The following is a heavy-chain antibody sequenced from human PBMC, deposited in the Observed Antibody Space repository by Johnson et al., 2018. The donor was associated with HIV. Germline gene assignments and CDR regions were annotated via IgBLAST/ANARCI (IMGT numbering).Heavy chain of an antibody. CDR3: GVTANQAVGGAFDI. CDR1: GFTFSSYG. D-gene: IGHD2-21*02. Sequence: QVLLVESGGGVVQPGGSLRLSCAASGFTFSSYGMHWVRQAPGKGLEWVAFIRYDGSNKYYADSVKARFTISRDNSKNTLYLQMNSLKTEDTAVYHCGVTANQAVGGAFDIWGQGTMVTVSS. CDR2: IRYDGSNK. J-gene: IGHJ3*02. V-gene: IGHV3-30*02.